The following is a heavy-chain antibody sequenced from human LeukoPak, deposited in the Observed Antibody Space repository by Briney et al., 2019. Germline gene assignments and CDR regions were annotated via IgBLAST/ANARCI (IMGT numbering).Heavy chain of an antibody. J-gene: IGHJ6*03. CDR1: GYTFTSYD. CDR2: RNPNSGNT. D-gene: IGHD6-13*01. Sequence: ASLKVSCKASGYTFTSYDINWVRQATGQGREWMGGRNPNSGNTGNAQKIPGRVTITTNTSISTADMELSSLRSEDTAVYYCARVGGMGSSWYFYYYYMDVWGKGTTVTVSS. V-gene: IGHV1-8*01. CDR3: ARVGGMGSSWYFYYYYMDV.